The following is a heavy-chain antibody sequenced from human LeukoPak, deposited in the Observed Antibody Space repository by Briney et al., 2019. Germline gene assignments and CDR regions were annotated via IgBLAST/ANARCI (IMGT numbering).Heavy chain of an antibody. CDR1: GDSISSSTYY. D-gene: IGHD6-13*01. CDR3: ARGLYDGGSWFHFDS. Sequence: SETLSLTCTVSGDSISSSTYYWAWIRQPPGKGLEWVGNIYYSGSTYYNPSLKSRVTISIDTSKNHFSLELSSVTAAGMAVYYCARGLYDGGSWFHFDSWGQGTLVTVSS. CDR2: IYYSGST. J-gene: IGHJ4*02. V-gene: IGHV4-39*02.